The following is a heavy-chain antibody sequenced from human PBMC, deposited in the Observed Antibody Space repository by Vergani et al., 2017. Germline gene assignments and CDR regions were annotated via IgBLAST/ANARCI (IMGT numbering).Heavy chain of an antibody. CDR1: GGTFSSYA. V-gene: IGHV1-69*01. Sequence: QVQLVQSGAEVKKPGSSVKVSCKASGGTFSSYAISWVRQAPGQGLEWMGGIIPIFGTANYAQKFQGRVTITADESTSTAYMELSRLRSDDTAVYYCATNRQSIAAPPGYWGQGTLVTVSS. CDR3: ATNRQSIAAPPGY. J-gene: IGHJ4*02. D-gene: IGHD6-6*01. CDR2: IIPIFGTA.